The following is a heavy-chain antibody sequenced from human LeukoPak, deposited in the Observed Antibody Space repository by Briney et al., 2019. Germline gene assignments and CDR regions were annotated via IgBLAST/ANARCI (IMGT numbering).Heavy chain of an antibody. J-gene: IGHJ4*02. Sequence: GALRLSCAVSGFTVSTNVLTWVRQAPGKGLEWVAVIYVGGSTDYADSVKGRFIISKDNTDDMLYLQMNSLRTEDTAVYYCARGRGFGSGISQYFDYWGQGALVTVSS. CDR2: IYVGGST. D-gene: IGHD3-10*01. V-gene: IGHV3-66*02. CDR1: GFTVSTNV. CDR3: ARGRGFGSGISQYFDY.